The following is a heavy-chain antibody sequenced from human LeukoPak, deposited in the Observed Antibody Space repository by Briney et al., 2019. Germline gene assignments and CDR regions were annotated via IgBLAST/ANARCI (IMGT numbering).Heavy chain of an antibody. V-gene: IGHV4-34*01. D-gene: IGHD3-10*01. J-gene: IGHJ6*03. CDR2: INHSGST. Sequence: GSLRLSCAASGFSFSDAWMSWVRQIPGKGLEWIGEINHSGSTNYNPSLKSRVTISVDTSKNQFSLKLSSVTAADTAVYYCARYLYGSGSYPNYYYYYYMDVWGKGTTVTISS. CDR1: GFSFSDAW. CDR3: ARYLYGSGSYPNYYYYYYMDV.